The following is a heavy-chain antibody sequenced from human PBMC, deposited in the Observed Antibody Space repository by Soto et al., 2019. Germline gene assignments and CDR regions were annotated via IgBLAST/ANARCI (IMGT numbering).Heavy chain of an antibody. CDR3: ARIKGWPLAPHFDY. V-gene: IGHV3-11*01. D-gene: IGHD2-15*01. CDR1: GFTFSDYY. CDR2: ISSSGSTI. J-gene: IGHJ4*02. Sequence: GGSPRLSCAASGFTFSDYYMSWIRQAPGKGLEWVSYISSSGSTIYYADSVKGRFTISRDNAKNSLYLQMNSLRAEDTAVYYCARIKGWPLAPHFDYWGQGTLVTVSS.